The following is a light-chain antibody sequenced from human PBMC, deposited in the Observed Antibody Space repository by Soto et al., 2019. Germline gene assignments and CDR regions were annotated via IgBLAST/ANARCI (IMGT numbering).Light chain of an antibody. CDR1: SSDVGGYNY. CDR3: CSYAGSYTWV. V-gene: IGLV2-11*01. Sequence: QSALTQPRSVSGSPGQSVTISCTGTSSDVGGYNYVSWYQQHPGKAPKLMIYXXXXXXXXXXXXXXXSKSGNTASLTISGXXAEXXXXXYCCSYAGSYTWVFGTGTKLTVL. J-gene: IGLJ1*01. CDR2: XXX.